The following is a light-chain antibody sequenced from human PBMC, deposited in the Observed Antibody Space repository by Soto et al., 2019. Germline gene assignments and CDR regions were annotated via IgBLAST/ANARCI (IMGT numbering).Light chain of an antibody. J-gene: IGLJ3*02. Sequence: QSALTQPPSASGSPGQSVTISCTGTSSDVGAYNYVSWYQQYPGKAPKLMIYEVSKRPSGVPDRFSGSKSGKTASLTVSGLQPGEEAYYYCTSYAGSDIWVFGGGTKLTVL. CDR1: SSDVGAYNY. CDR2: EVS. CDR3: TSYAGSDIWV. V-gene: IGLV2-8*01.